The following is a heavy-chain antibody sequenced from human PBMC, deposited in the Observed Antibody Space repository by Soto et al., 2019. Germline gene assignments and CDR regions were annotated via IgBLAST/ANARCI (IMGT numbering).Heavy chain of an antibody. Sequence: GGSLRLACAASGFTFRSYAMSWVRQAPGKGLEWVSAISGSAGSTYYADSVKGRFTISRDNSKNTLYLQMNSLRAEDTAVYYCAKPPGSSGWYGSSYYYGMDVWGQGTTVTVSS. J-gene: IGHJ6*02. CDR2: ISGSAGST. CDR3: AKPPGSSGWYGSSYYYGMDV. V-gene: IGHV3-23*01. D-gene: IGHD6-19*01. CDR1: GFTFRSYA.